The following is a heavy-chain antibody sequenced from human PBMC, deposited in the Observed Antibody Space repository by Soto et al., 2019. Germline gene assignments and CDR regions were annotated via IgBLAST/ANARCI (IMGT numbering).Heavy chain of an antibody. Sequence: QVQLQGSGPRLVKPSETLSLTCTVSSGSIINNYWSWIRQPPGKGLEWIAYIYYSGRTYYNPSLQSRVILSVDTSKNQFSLNLNSVTAADTAAYYCARHASGVTSDWGQGTRVTVSS. J-gene: IGHJ4*02. CDR3: ARHASGVTSD. CDR1: SGSIINNY. V-gene: IGHV4-59*08. D-gene: IGHD1-26*01. CDR2: IYYSGRT.